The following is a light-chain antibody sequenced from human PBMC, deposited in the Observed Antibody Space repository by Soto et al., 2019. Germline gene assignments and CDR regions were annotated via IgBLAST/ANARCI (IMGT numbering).Light chain of an antibody. CDR2: GAS. CDR1: QAIFSH. CDR3: HQSHYTVWT. J-gene: IGKJ1*01. Sequence: DVQMTQSPSSLSASVGDRVTITCRTSQAIFSHLNWYQQKPGKAPKLLIYGASNLESGVPSRFTGGVSGTDFTLTISSLQPEDFATYFCHQSHYTVWTFGQGTNVDMK. V-gene: IGKV1-39*01.